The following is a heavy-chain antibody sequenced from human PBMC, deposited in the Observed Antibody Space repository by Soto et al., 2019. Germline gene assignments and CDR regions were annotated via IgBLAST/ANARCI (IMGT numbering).Heavy chain of an antibody. Sequence: PSETLSLTCRTSGDSITSRIYYWAWIRQSPGKALEWIGSVYYTGSPYYNSSLKSRVTISVDTSKNQFSLRLKSVTAADTAVYYCARHGVSYGSGSYYNPWDYWGQGALVTSPQ. CDR1: GDSITSRIYY. CDR3: ARHGVSYGSGSYYNPWDY. V-gene: IGHV4-39*01. D-gene: IGHD3-10*01. J-gene: IGHJ4*02. CDR2: VYYTGSP.